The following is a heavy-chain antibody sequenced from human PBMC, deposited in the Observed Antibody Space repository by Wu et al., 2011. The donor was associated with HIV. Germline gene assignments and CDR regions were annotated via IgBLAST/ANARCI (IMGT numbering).Heavy chain of an antibody. CDR1: GYIFTGYY. J-gene: IGHJ3*02. D-gene: IGHD3-22*01. V-gene: IGHV1-2*02. Sequence: QVQLVQSGAEVKKPGASVKVSCKASGYIFTGYYMQWVRQAPRQGLEWMGWINSNSGDTTYAQKFRGRVTMTRDTSISTAYMELSGLRSDDTAIYYCARRQSDSSGYDAFDIWGQGTMVTVSS. CDR3: ARRQSDSSGYDAFDI. CDR2: INSNSGDT.